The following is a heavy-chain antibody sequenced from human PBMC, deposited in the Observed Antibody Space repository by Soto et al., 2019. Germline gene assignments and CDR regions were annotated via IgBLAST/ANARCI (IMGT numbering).Heavy chain of an antibody. D-gene: IGHD1-26*01. Sequence: QVQLVQSGVEVKKPGASVQVSCKASGNTFPSYGISCVRQAPGQGLEWMGWISIYNDNRKYAQKLQGRFTMTADTSTSTAYMELRSVRSDDTAVYYCATDPGVGDPDAFDMRRQGTLVTVSS. CDR1: GNTFPSYG. CDR2: ISIYNDNR. J-gene: IGHJ3*02. CDR3: ATDPGVGDPDAFDM. V-gene: IGHV1-18*01.